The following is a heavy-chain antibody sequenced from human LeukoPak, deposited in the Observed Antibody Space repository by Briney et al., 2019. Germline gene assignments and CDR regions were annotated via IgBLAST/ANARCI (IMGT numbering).Heavy chain of an antibody. Sequence: PSETLSLTCSVSGVSISSSGYFWGWIRQPPGKGLEWIGSIYYSGNTYYNPSLKSRVTISVDTSKNQFSLKLSSVTAADTAVYYCARQDASGSFDFDFWGQGTLVTVSS. J-gene: IGHJ4*02. CDR2: IYYSGNT. CDR1: GVSISSSGYF. D-gene: IGHD3-10*01. V-gene: IGHV4-39*01. CDR3: ARQDASGSFDFDF.